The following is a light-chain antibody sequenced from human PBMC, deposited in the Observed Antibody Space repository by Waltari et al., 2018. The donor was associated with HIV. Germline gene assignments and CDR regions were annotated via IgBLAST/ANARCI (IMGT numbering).Light chain of an antibody. V-gene: IGLV2-23*02. Sequence: QSALTQPASVSGSPGQSITISCTGTSSDVGSYNLVSWYQQHSGKVPKLIIYEVSKRPSGVSYRFSGSKSGDTASLTISGLQAEDEADYYCCSYAGSSTLIFGGGTKLTVL. CDR2: EVS. CDR1: SSDVGSYNL. CDR3: CSYAGSSTLI. J-gene: IGLJ2*01.